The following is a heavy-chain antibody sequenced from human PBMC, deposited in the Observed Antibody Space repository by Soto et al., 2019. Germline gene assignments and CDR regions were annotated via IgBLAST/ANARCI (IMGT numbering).Heavy chain of an antibody. V-gene: IGHV6-1*01. CDR3: ARDLWLEYSRSRGMDF. D-gene: IGHD6-6*01. J-gene: IGHJ6*02. Sequence: SQALSLTCAISGDSVSSNSAAWNWIRQSPSRGLEWLARTYYRSKWYNDYAVSVKSRITINPDTSKNQFSLQLNSVTPEDMAVNYCARDLWLEYSRSRGMDFWGQATSVTLSS. CDR2: TYYRSKWYN. CDR1: GDSVSSNSAA.